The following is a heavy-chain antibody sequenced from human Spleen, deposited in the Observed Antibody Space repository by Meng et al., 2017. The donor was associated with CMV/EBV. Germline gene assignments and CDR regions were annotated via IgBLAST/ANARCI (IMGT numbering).Heavy chain of an antibody. V-gene: IGHV3-23*01. D-gene: IGHD2-8*01. Sequence: GGSLRLSCAASGFTFSSYAMSWVRQAPGKGLEWVSAISGSGGSTYYADSVKGRFTISRDNSKNTLYLQMNSLRAEDTAVYYCAKDYLRYCTNGVCYYFDYWGQGTLVTVSS. CDR2: ISGSGGST. CDR1: GFTFSSYA. J-gene: IGHJ4*02. CDR3: AKDYLRYCTNGVCYYFDY.